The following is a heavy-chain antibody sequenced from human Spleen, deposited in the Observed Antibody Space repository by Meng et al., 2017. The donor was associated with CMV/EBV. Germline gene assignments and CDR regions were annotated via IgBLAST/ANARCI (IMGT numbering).Heavy chain of an antibody. CDR2: ISSSSSYI. Sequence: GGSLRLSCAASGFTFSSYSMNWVRQAPGKGLEWVSSISSSSSYIYYADSVKGRFTISRDNSKNTLYLQMNNLRAEDTAVYYCARVYCSSTSCPNLYYYYGMDVWGQGTTVTVSS. CDR3: ARVYCSSTSCPNLYYYYGMDV. V-gene: IGHV3-21*04. D-gene: IGHD2-2*01. J-gene: IGHJ6*02. CDR1: GFTFSSYS.